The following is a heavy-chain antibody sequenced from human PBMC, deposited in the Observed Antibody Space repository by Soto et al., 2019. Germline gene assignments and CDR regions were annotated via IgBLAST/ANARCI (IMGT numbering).Heavy chain of an antibody. Sequence: GGSLRLSCAASGFTFSSYSMNWVRQAPGKGLEWVSSISSSSSYIYYGDSVKVRFTISIDNAKNSLYLQMNSLIAEDTAVYYCATSITITDAFDIWGQGKMVTVSS. CDR3: ATSITITDAFDI. CDR1: GFTFSSYS. CDR2: ISSSSSYI. D-gene: IGHD3-3*01. J-gene: IGHJ3*02. V-gene: IGHV3-21*01.